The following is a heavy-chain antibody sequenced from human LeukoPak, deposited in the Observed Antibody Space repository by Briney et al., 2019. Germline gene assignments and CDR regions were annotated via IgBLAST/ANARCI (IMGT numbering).Heavy chain of an antibody. J-gene: IGHJ5*02. V-gene: IGHV4-59*12. CDR1: GGSISSYY. Sequence: SETLSLTCTVSGGSISSYYWSWIRQPPGRGLEWIGYMYHSGSTYYNPSLKSRVAISVDRSKNQFSLKLSPVTAADTAVYYCARGTSRAPWFDPWGQGTLVTVSS. CDR2: MYHSGST. CDR3: ARGTSRAPWFDP.